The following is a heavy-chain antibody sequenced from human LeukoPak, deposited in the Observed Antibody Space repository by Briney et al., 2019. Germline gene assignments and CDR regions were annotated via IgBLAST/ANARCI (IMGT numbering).Heavy chain of an antibody. V-gene: IGHV3-23*01. D-gene: IGHD2-15*01. Sequence: TGGSLRLSCAASGFTFSSYTMNWVRQALGQGLEWVSTISDPHSGSQTHYADSVKGRFTIYRNDSQNTVYLQMDGQRAEDKAVYYCTTRLQHHFDYWGQGTQVTVSS. CDR3: TTRLQHHFDY. CDR2: ISDPHSGSQT. J-gene: IGHJ4*02. CDR1: GFTFSSYT.